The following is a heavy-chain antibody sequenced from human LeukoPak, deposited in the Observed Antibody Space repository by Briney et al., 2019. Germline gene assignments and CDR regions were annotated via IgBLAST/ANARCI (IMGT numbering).Heavy chain of an antibody. CDR1: GYTLTELS. CDR2: FDPEDGET. J-gene: IGHJ6*02. V-gene: IGHV1-24*01. D-gene: IGHD2-2*01. CDR3: EKVSLGRLVVPAAMRKIKDIKTYYYSGMDG. Sequence: ASVKVSCKVSGYTLTELSMHWVRQAPGKGLEWMGGFDPEDGETIYAQKFQGRVTMTEDTSTDTAYMELSSLRSEDTAVYYCEKVSLGRLVVPAAMRKIKDIKTYYYSGMDGGGQGTTAPVS.